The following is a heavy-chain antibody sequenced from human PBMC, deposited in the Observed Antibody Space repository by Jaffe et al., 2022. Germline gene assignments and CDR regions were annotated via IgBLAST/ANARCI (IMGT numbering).Heavy chain of an antibody. J-gene: IGHJ3*02. Sequence: QVQLQESGPGLVKPSQTLSLTCTVSGGSISSGSYYWSWIRQPAGKGLEWIGRIYTSGSTNYNPSLKSRVTISVDTSKNQFSLKLSSVTAADTAVYYCARVSYYDSSGYAFDIWGQGTMVTVSS. D-gene: IGHD3-22*01. CDR3: ARVSYYDSSGYAFDI. CDR2: IYTSGST. V-gene: IGHV4-61*02. CDR1: GGSISSGSYY.